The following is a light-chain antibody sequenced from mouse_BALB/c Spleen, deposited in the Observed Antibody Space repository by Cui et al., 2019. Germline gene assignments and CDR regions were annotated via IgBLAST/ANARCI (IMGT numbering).Light chain of an antibody. CDR2: KAS. CDR3: QQGQSYPRT. J-gene: IGKJ1*01. V-gene: IGKV11-125*01. CDR1: QNINVW. Sequence: QMNQSPFSLSASLGHTITITCHASQNINVWLSWYQQKPGNIPKLLIYKASKLKTGVPSRFSGSGSGTGFTLTISSLQPEDIATYYCQQGQSYPRTFGGGTKLEIK.